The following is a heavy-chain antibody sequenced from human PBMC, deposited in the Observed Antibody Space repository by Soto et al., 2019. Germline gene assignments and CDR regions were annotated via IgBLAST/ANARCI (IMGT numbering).Heavy chain of an antibody. D-gene: IGHD2-21*02. J-gene: IGHJ4*02. Sequence: QVYLVQSGAEVKKPGSSVKISCKASGGIFSSNTINWVRQAAGQGLEWMGGIMPLLGTANYAERFQGRVTITADKSTKTEYMELTSLRSADTAVYYCASKAACGGDCYAFDSWGQGTLVTVSS. CDR3: ASKAACGGDCYAFDS. V-gene: IGHV1-69*06. CDR1: GGIFSSNT. CDR2: IMPLLGTA.